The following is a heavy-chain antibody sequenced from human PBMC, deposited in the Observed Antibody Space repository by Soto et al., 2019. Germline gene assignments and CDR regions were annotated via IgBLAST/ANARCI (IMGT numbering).Heavy chain of an antibody. V-gene: IGHV1-69*01. CDR1: GGTFSSYA. CDR3: ARGTLYDYGSGSYHYFDY. CDR2: IIPIFGTA. Sequence: QVQLVQSGAEVKKPGSSVKVSCKASGGTFSSYAISWVRQAPGQGLEWMGGIIPIFGTANYAQKFQGRVTITADESTSTAYMELSSVRSEDTAVYYCARGTLYDYGSGSYHYFDYWGQGTLVTVSS. D-gene: IGHD3-10*01. J-gene: IGHJ4*02.